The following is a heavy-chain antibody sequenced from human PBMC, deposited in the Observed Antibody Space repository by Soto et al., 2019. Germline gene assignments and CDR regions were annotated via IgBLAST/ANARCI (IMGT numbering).Heavy chain of an antibody. J-gene: IGHJ4*02. V-gene: IGHV4-38-2*01. CDR1: GYSISSGYY. CDR3: ARSPGYFDY. CDR2: IYHSGST. Sequence: SETLSLTCAVSGYSISSGYYWGWIRQPPGKGLEWIGSIYHSGSTYYNPSLKSRATISVDTSENQFYLKLSSVTAADTAVYYCARSPGYFDYWGSGTLATV.